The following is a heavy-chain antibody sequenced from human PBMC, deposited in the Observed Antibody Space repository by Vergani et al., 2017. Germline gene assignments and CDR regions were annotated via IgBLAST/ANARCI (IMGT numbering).Heavy chain of an antibody. D-gene: IGHD2-2*01. CDR2: ITPFNGNT. J-gene: IGHJ5*02. CDR3: ALAESSTSCINSVCITPETGSWFDP. Sequence: QVQVVQSGAEVKKSGASVKVSCKTSGYTFSNDYMHWVRQAPGQALEWMGWITPFNGNTNYAQKFQDRVTITRDRSMSTAYMELSSLRSEDTAMYYCALAESSTSCINSVCITPETGSWFDPWGQGTLVTVSS. CDR1: GYTFSNDY. V-gene: IGHV1-45*02.